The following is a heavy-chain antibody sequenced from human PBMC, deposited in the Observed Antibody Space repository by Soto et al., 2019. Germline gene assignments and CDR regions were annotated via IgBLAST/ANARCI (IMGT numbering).Heavy chain of an antibody. CDR1: GFTFRIYA. D-gene: IGHD2-15*01. V-gene: IGHV3-30-3*01. CDR3: ARGDREDIAVVIGARPGEYGVDV. Sequence: VQLVESGGGVVQPGRSLRLSCAASGFTFRIYAMHWVRQAPGKGLECVAVISYDGSNKFYRDSVKGRFTLSRDNSKHTLYLKIISLRYEDTAVYYCARGDREDIAVVIGARPGEYGVDVWGQGTTVTVSS. J-gene: IGHJ6*02. CDR2: ISYDGSNK.